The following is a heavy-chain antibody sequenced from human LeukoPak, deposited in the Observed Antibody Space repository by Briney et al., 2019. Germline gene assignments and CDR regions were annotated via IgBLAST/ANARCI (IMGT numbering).Heavy chain of an antibody. Sequence: GGSLRLSCAASGLTVSSNYMSWVRQAPGRGLEWVSVIYVDGSTYYADSVKGRFTISRDNSKNTLYLQMNSLRAEDTAVYFCAKLLFKSEDLDYWGQGTLVTVSS. J-gene: IGHJ4*02. V-gene: IGHV3-66*01. CDR3: AKLLFKSEDLDY. CDR2: IYVDGST. D-gene: IGHD2-15*01. CDR1: GLTVSSNY.